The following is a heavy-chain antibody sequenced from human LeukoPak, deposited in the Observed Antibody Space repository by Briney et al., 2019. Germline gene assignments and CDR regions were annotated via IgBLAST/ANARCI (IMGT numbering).Heavy chain of an antibody. J-gene: IGHJ4*02. CDR3: ARVIVGATGSDY. D-gene: IGHD1-26*01. CDR1: GFSLSNYW. Sequence: GGSLRLSCVASGFSLSNYWMHWVRQPQGKGLMWVSRINTDGDNIQYADSVKGRFIISRDNAKNTLYLQLNSLRAEDTAVYYCARVIVGATGSDYWGQGTLVTVSS. V-gene: IGHV3-74*01. CDR2: INTDGDNI.